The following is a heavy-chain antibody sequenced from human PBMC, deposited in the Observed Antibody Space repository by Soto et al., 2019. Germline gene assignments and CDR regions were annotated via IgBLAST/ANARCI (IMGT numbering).Heavy chain of an antibody. D-gene: IGHD2-2*01. J-gene: IGHJ6*02. CDR2: ISSSSSYI. Sequence: PGGSLRLSCAASGFTFSSYSMNWVRQAPGKGLEWVSSISSSSSYIYYADSVKGRFTISRDNAKNSLYLQMNSLRAEDTAVYYCASLIVVVPAAERGTGYYYGMDVWGQGTTVTVSS. CDR1: GFTFSSYS. V-gene: IGHV3-21*01. CDR3: ASLIVVVPAAERGTGYYYGMDV.